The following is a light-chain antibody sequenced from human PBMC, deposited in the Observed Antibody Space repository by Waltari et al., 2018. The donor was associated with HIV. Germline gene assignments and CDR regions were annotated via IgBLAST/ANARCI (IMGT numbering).Light chain of an antibody. CDR1: SPHIGSNN. J-gene: IGLJ2*01. Sequence: QSVVTQSPSASGTPGQSVTNSCSGSSPHIGSNNSLRYQHLPGTAPQLLIYRNNQRPSGIPDRISGSRSGNSASLAISGLQSEDEAVYYCVVWDNSLSGVVFGGGTSLTVL. CDR3: VVWDNSLSGVV. V-gene: IGLV1-47*01. CDR2: RNN.